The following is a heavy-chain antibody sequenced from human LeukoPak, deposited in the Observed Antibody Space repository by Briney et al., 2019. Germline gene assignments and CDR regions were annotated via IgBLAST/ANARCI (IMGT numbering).Heavy chain of an antibody. Sequence: GASVKVSCKASGYTFTGYYMHWVRQAPGQGLERMGWINPNSGGTNYAQKFQGRVTMTRDTSISTAYMELSRLRSDDTAVYYCARMWAVPAGEGDYWGQGTLVTVSS. D-gene: IGHD3-10*01. V-gene: IGHV1-2*02. J-gene: IGHJ4*02. CDR3: ARMWAVPAGEGDY. CDR1: GYTFTGYY. CDR2: INPNSGGT.